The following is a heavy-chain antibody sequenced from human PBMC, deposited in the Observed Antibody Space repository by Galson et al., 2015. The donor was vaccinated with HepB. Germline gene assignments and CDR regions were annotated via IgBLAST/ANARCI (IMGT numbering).Heavy chain of an antibody. J-gene: IGHJ4*02. CDR3: ARDFHRYGDYSQFDY. CDR1: GFTFSSYA. CDR2: ISYDGSNK. D-gene: IGHD4-17*01. Sequence: SLRLSCAASGFTFSSYAMHWVRQAPGKGLEWVAVISYDGSNKYYADSVKGRFTISRDNSKNTLYLQMNSLRAEDTAVYYCARDFHRYGDYSQFDYWGQGTLVTVSS. V-gene: IGHV3-30-3*01.